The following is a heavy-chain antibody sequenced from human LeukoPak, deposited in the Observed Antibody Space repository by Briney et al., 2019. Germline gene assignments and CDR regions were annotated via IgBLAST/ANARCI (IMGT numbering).Heavy chain of an antibody. CDR2: ISGSGGST. J-gene: IGHJ1*01. V-gene: IGHV3-23*01. CDR1: GFTFSNYA. D-gene: IGHD1-26*01. CDR3: AKDRGSGRYYAAEYFQH. Sequence: PGGSLRLSCAASGFTFSNYAMSWVRQAPGKGLEWVSTISGSGGSTYYADSVKGRFTISRDNSKNTLYLQMNSLRAEDTAVYYCAKDRGSGRYYAAEYFQHWGQGTLVTVSS.